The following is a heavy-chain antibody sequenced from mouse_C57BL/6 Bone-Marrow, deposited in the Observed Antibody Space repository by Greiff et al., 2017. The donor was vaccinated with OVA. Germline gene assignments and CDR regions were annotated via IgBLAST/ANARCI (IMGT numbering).Heavy chain of an antibody. CDR1: GFSLTSYA. J-gene: IGHJ4*01. CDR3: ASAIYYGNYFYAMDY. CDR2: IWTGGGT. D-gene: IGHD2-1*01. V-gene: IGHV2-9-1*01. Sequence: QVQLKESGPGLVAPSQSLSITCTVSGFSLTSYAISWVRQPPGKGLEWLGVIWTGGGTNYNSALKSRLSISKDNSKSQVFLKMNSLQTDDTARYYCASAIYYGNYFYAMDYWGQGTSVTVSS.